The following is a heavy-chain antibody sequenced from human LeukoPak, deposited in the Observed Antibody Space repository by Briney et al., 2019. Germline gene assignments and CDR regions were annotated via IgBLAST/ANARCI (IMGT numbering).Heavy chain of an antibody. CDR2: VYYTGKI. CDR1: GGSINSDHYY. J-gene: IGHJ3*01. CDR3: ARTLYYYDSRGYYVADSFDF. V-gene: IGHV4-39*01. Sequence: SETLSLTCIVSGGSINSDHYYWAWIRQPPGKGLEWIGTVYYTGKIYYNPSLKSRLTMSVDTSKNQFSLTLSSVIAADTAVYYCARTLYYYDSRGYYVADSFDFWGHGTMVAVSS. D-gene: IGHD3-22*01.